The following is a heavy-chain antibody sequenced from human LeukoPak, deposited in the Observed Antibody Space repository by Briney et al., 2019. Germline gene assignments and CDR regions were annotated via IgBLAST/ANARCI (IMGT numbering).Heavy chain of an antibody. CDR1: GFTFSSYG. D-gene: IGHD3-22*01. CDR2: IWYDGSNI. V-gene: IGHV3-33*01. J-gene: IGHJ4*02. CDR3: ARGTHYYDSSGYPTWYFFDY. Sequence: GGSLRLSCAASGFTFSSYGMHWVRQAPGKGLEWVAVIWYDGSNIYYADSVKGRFTISRDNSKNTLYLQMSSLTAEDTAVYYCARGTHYYDSSGYPTWYFFDYWGQGTLVTVSS.